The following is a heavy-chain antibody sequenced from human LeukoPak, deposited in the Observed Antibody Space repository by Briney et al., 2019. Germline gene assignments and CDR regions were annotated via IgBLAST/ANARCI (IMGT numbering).Heavy chain of an antibody. D-gene: IGHD7-27*01. CDR3: AKTPANWGTN. CDR1: GFTFSTYA. V-gene: IGHV3-23*01. CDR2: ISVSGGNT. J-gene: IGHJ4*02. Sequence: GGSLRLSCAASGFTFSTYAMSWVRQAPGKGLEWVSTISVSGGNTYYADSVKGRFTISRDNSKNTPYLQMNSLRAEDTAVYYCAKTPANWGTNWGQGTLVTVSS.